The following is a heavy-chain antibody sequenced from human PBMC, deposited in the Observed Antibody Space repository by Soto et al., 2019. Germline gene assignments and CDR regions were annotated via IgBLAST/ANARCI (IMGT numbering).Heavy chain of an antibody. V-gene: IGHV4-59*01. CDR2: IYYSDSA. J-gene: IGHJ4*02. CDR1: GGSLSSYY. CDR3: ARSDGRY. Sequence: PETLSLTCTVSGGSLSSYYWSWIRQAPGKGLEYIGYIYYSDSANYNPSLKSRVTISVDTSKNQFSLKLSSVTAADTAVYYCARSDGRYWGQGTLVTVSS.